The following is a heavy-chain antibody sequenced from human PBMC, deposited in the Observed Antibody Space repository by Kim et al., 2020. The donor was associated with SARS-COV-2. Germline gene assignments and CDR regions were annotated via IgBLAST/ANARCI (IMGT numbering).Heavy chain of an antibody. CDR3: ARGAKRYNWNLDV. D-gene: IGHD1-7*01. V-gene: IGHV1-2*02. J-gene: IGHJ6*02. Sequence: YAQKFQGRVTMTRDTSISTAYMELRRLRSDDTAVYYCARGAKRYNWNLDVWGQGTTVTVSS.